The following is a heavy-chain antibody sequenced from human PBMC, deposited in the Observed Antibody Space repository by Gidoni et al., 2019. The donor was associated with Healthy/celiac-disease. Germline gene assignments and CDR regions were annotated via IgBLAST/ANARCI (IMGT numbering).Heavy chain of an antibody. CDR1: GFTFSSYA. Sequence: EVQLLESGGGLVQPGGSLRLPCAASGFTFSSYAMSWVRQAPGKGLEWVSAISGSGGSTYYADSVKGRFTISRDNSKNTLYLQMNSLRAEDTAVYYCAKYSSSWYESYYFDYWGQGTLVTVSS. V-gene: IGHV3-23*01. CDR3: AKYSSSWYESYYFDY. J-gene: IGHJ4*02. CDR2: ISGSGGST. D-gene: IGHD6-13*01.